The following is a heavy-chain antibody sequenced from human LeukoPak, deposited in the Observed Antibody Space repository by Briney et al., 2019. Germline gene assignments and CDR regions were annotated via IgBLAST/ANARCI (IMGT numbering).Heavy chain of an antibody. J-gene: IGHJ4*02. V-gene: IGHV4-34*01. CDR2: INHSRYT. CDR1: GVLFSNYY. CDR3: TRAVAGRPL. Sequence: SETLSLTCGASGVLFSNYYWSWVRQSPTQGLEWIGEINHSRYTNYNPSLKSRVTMSIDTSKNQFSLKLTSVTAADAGVYYCTRAVAGRPLWAQGTLVTVSS. D-gene: IGHD6-19*01.